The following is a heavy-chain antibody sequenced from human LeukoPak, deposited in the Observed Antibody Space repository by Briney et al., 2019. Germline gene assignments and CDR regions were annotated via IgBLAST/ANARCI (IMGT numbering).Heavy chain of an antibody. CDR1: GYTFTSYD. Sequence: ASVKVSCKASGYTFTSYDINWVRQATGQGLEWMGWMNPNSGNTGYAQKFQGRVTMTRNTSISTAYMELSSLRSEDTAVYYCARGGINYYGSGSYPSDAFDIWGQGTMVTVSS. V-gene: IGHV1-8*01. J-gene: IGHJ3*02. CDR2: MNPNSGNT. D-gene: IGHD3-10*01. CDR3: ARGGINYYGSGSYPSDAFDI.